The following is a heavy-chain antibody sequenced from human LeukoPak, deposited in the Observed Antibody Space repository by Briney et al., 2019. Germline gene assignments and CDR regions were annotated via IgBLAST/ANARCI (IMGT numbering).Heavy chain of an antibody. CDR1: GGTFSSYA. V-gene: IGHV1-69*01. Sequence: GASVKVSCKASGGTFSSYAISWVRQAPGQGLEWMGGIIPISGTANYAQKFQGRVTITADESTSTAYMELSSLRSEDTAVYYCARDGYYDFWSGYPNWFDPWGQGTLVTVSS. J-gene: IGHJ5*02. D-gene: IGHD3-3*01. CDR3: ARDGYYDFWSGYPNWFDP. CDR2: IIPISGTA.